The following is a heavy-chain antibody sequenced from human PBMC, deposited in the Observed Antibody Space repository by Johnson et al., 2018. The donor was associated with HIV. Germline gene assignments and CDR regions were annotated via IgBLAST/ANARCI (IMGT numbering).Heavy chain of an antibody. Sequence: VQLVESGGGVVQPGRSLRLSCAASGFTFDDYAMHWVRQAPGKGLEWVSGISWNSGRIGYADSVKGRFTISRDNAKNSLYPQMNSLRAEDTALYYLARGGYYYDSTGALDIWGQGTMVTVSS. D-gene: IGHD3-22*01. CDR2: ISWNSGRI. V-gene: IGHV3-9*01. CDR3: ARGGYYYDSTGALDI. CDR1: GFTFDDYA. J-gene: IGHJ3*02.